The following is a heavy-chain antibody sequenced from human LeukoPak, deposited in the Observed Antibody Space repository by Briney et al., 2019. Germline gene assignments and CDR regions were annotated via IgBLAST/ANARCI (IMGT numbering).Heavy chain of an antibody. CDR1: GGTFSSYA. V-gene: IGHV1-69*13. D-gene: IGHD4-23*01. Sequence: ASVKVSCKASGGTFSSYAISWVRQAPGQGLEWMGGIIPIFGTANYAQKFQGRVTITADESTSTAYMELSSLRSEDTAVYYCARGLTTVVTHYYYYYMDVWGKGTTVTVSS. J-gene: IGHJ6*03. CDR2: IIPIFGTA. CDR3: ARGLTTVVTHYYYYYMDV.